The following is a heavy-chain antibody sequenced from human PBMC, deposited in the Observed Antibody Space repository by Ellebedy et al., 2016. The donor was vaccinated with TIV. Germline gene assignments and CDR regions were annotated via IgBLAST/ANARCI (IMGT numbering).Heavy chain of an antibody. J-gene: IGHJ6*02. CDR1: DCPISSGRSS. D-gene: IGHD6-19*01. V-gene: IGHV4-39*07. Sequence: SETLSLTCTVSDCPISSGRSSWNWIRQPPGKGLEWIGGLNHRGSTTYNPALKSRVTISVDTAKNHCSLKLSSVTAADTAVYYCARTVAVAGYYYYGLDVWGQGTTVTVSS. CDR3: ARTVAVAGYYYYGLDV. CDR2: LNHRGST.